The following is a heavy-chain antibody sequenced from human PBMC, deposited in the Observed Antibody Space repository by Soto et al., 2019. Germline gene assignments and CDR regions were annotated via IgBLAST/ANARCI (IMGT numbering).Heavy chain of an antibody. CDR2: VYGDDGK. D-gene: IGHD6-6*01. CDR1: GFSLSTNSVA. J-gene: IGHJ4*02. CDR3: AHRSSSSLGY. V-gene: IGHV2-5*02. Sequence: SGPTLVNPTQTLTLTCTFSGFSLSTNSVAVGWIRQPPGKALEWLALVYGDDGKRYSPSLNRRLTITKDTSKNQVVLTMTSMDPVDTGTYFCAHRSSSSLGYWGQGPLVTVSS.